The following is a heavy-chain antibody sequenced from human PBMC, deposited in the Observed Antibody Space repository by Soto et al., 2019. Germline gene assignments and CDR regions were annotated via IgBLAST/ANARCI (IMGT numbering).Heavy chain of an antibody. Sequence: SVKVSCKASGGTFSSYAISWVRQAPGQGLEWMGGIIPIFGTANYAQKFQGRVTITADESTSTAYMELSSLRSEDTAVYYCARSYYDFWSGYYKKSSGGDYYYYGMDVWGQGTTVTVSS. CDR1: GGTFSSYA. V-gene: IGHV1-69*13. D-gene: IGHD3-3*01. CDR2: IIPIFGTA. J-gene: IGHJ6*02. CDR3: ARSYYDFWSGYYKKSSGGDYYYYGMDV.